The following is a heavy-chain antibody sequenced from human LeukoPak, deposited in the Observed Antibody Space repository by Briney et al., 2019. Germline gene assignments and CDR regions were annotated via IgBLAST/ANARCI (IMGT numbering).Heavy chain of an antibody. D-gene: IGHD3-22*01. V-gene: IGHV3-64D*09. Sequence: GGSLRLSCSASGFTFSYFPMHWVRQAPGKGLEYVSAVSSDGGSTYYADSVRGRFTISRDNSKNTLSLRMGSLTTEDTAVYYCVKAILFGSVSYYADWGQGTLVTVSS. CDR1: GFTFSYFP. J-gene: IGHJ4*02. CDR2: VSSDGGST. CDR3: VKAILFGSVSYYAD.